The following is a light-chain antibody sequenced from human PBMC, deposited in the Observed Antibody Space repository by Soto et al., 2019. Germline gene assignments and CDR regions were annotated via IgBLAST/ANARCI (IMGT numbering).Light chain of an antibody. CDR3: QQYSSYSRYT. Sequence: LSASVGDRVTITCRASQSISSWLAWYQQKPGKAPILLIYKASSLESGVPSRFSGSGSGTEFTLTISSLQPDDFATYYCQQYSSYSRYTFGQGTKLEIK. V-gene: IGKV1-5*03. CDR2: KAS. CDR1: QSISSW. J-gene: IGKJ2*01.